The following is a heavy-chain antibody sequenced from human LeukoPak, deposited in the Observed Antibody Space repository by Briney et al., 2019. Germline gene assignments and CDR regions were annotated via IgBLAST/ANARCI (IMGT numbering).Heavy chain of an antibody. Sequence: ASVKVSFKASGYTFTSYGNSWVRQAHGQGLEWMGWISAYNGNTNYAQKLQGRVTMTTDTSTSTAYMELRSLRSDDTAVYYCARVSSGWFPIDYWGQGTLVTVSS. CDR1: GYTFTSYG. V-gene: IGHV1-18*01. D-gene: IGHD6-19*01. J-gene: IGHJ4*02. CDR3: ARVSSGWFPIDY. CDR2: ISAYNGNT.